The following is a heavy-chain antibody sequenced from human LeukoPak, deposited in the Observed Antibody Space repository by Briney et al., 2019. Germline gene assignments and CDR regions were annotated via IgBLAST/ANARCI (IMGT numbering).Heavy chain of an antibody. D-gene: IGHD3-3*01. CDR2: INPNTGNP. V-gene: IGHV7-4-1*02. CDR1: GYTFITYG. CDR3: ARPSGTIFGVVTPFDY. J-gene: IGHJ4*02. Sequence: ASVKVSCKASGYTFITYGINWVRQAPGQGLEWMGWINPNTGNPMYAQGFTGRFVFSLDTSVSTAYLQISSLKAEDTAAYYCARPSGTIFGVVTPFDYWGQGTLVTVSS.